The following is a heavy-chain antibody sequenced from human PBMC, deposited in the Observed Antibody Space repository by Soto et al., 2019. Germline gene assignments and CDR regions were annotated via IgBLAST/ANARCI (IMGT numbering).Heavy chain of an antibody. Sequence: ASVKVSCKASGYTFSSSDINWVRQATGQGLEWMGWMNPKSGNTGYAQKFQGRVTITRDTSASTAYMELSSLRSEDTAVYYCARDVGALDYWGQGTLVTVSS. CDR3: ARDVGALDY. CDR2: MNPKSGNT. D-gene: IGHD2-15*01. V-gene: IGHV1-8*01. J-gene: IGHJ4*02. CDR1: GYTFSSSD.